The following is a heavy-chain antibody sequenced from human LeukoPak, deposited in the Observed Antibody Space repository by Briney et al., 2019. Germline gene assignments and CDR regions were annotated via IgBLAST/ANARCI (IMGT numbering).Heavy chain of an antibody. V-gene: IGHV3-21*01. CDR2: ISSSSSYI. CDR1: GLTFISYS. D-gene: IGHD2-15*01. J-gene: IGHJ6*02. CDR3: ARDRLKLLLIGMDV. Sequence: PGGSLRLSCAASGLTFISYSMTWVRQAPGKGLEWVSSISSSSSYIYYADSVKGRFTISRDNAKNSLYLQMNSLRAEDTAVYYCARDRLKLLLIGMDVWGQGTTVTVSS.